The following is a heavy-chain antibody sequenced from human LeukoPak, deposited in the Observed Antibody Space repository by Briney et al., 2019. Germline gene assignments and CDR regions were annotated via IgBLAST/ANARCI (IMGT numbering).Heavy chain of an antibody. D-gene: IGHD6-25*01. J-gene: IGHJ5*02. V-gene: IGHV4-39*01. Sequence: PSETLSLTCTVSGGSIRNDNHYWSWIRQPPGRGLEWVASIYDSENTYYSSSLKSRLTISVDTSENQFSLKLNSVTAADTAVYYCATLRSSGWPHVKTSWGKGTLVTFSS. CDR2: IYDSENT. CDR3: ATLRSSGWPHVKTS. CDR1: GGSIRNDNHY.